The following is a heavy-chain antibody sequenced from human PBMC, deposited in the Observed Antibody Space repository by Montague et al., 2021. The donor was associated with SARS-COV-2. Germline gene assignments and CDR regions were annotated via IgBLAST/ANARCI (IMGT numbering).Heavy chain of an antibody. Sequence: SLRLSCPASGYYFSSYGMHWVRQAPGKGLEWVAVIWFDGSKEYYADSVKGRFTISRDKSKNMLYLQMNSLRVEDTATYFCVRDYGDYGEEFLDYWGQGTPVTVSS. J-gene: IGHJ4*02. CDR3: VRDYGDYGEEFLDY. CDR1: GYYFSSYG. CDR2: IWFDGSKE. D-gene: IGHD4-17*01. V-gene: IGHV3-33*08.